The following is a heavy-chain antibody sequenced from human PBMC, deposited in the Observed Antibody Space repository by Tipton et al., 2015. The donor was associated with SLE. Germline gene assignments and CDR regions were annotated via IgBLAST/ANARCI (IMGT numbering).Heavy chain of an antibody. CDR2: INHSGST. D-gene: IGHD2-21*02. CDR3: ASRPVVTGEGAGDY. J-gene: IGHJ4*02. CDR1: GGSFSGYY. V-gene: IGHV4-34*01. Sequence: TLSLTCAVYGGSFSGYYWSWIRQPPGKGLEWIGEINHSGSTNYNPSLKSRVTISVDTSKNQFSLKLSSVTAADTAVYYCASRPVVTGEGAGDYWGQGPLVAVSS.